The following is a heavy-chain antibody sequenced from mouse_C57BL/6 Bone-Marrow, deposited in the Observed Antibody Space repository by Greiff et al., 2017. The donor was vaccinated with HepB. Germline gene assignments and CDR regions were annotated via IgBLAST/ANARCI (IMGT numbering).Heavy chain of an antibody. D-gene: IGHD3-3*01. CDR2: IYPGDGDT. CDR1: GYAFSSYW. CDR3: AREWGTDY. Sequence: QVQLKESGAELVKPGASVKISCKASGYAFSSYWMNWVKQRPGKGLEWIGQIYPGDGDTNYKGKFKGKATLTADKSSSTAYMQLRSLTSEDAAVYFCAREWGTDYWGQGTTLTVSS. V-gene: IGHV1-80*01. J-gene: IGHJ2*01.